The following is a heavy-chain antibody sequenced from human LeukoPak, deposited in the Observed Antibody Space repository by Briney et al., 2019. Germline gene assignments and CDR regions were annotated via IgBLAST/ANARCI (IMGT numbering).Heavy chain of an antibody. CDR3: ARDPGYYYDTPDAFDI. J-gene: IGHJ3*02. Sequence: GGSLRLSCAASGFTSSSYSMNWVRQAPGKGLEWVSYISSSSSTIYYADSVKGRFTISRDNAKNSLYLQMNSLRDEDTAVYYCARDPGYYYDTPDAFDIWGQGTMVTVSS. CDR2: ISSSSSTI. CDR1: GFTSSSYS. D-gene: IGHD3-22*01. V-gene: IGHV3-48*02.